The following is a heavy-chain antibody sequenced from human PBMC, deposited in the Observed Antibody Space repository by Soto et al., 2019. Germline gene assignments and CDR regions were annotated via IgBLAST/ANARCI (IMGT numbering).Heavy chain of an antibody. CDR2: IGTAGDP. D-gene: IGHD3-22*01. V-gene: IGHV3-13*05. J-gene: IGHJ6*02. CDR3: ARAGYDSSGYYFYAMDV. Sequence: HPGGSLRLCCVASGFILSGYDMHWVRQATGEGPEWVSAIGTAGDPYYSGSVKGRFTISRGNAENSVYLQMNSLRAGDTAVYYCARAGYDSSGYYFYAMDVWGPGTTVTVSS. CDR1: GFILSGYD.